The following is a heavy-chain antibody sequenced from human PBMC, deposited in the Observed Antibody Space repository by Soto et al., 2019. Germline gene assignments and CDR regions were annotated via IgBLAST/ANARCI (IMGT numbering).Heavy chain of an antibody. CDR2: VSGSGGSP. CDR3: AKDIVGVGIFTIFDS. V-gene: IGHV3-23*01. Sequence: GGSLRLSCAATGFGFSSYSMSWVRQAQGKGLRWVAAVSGSGGSPYYADSVKGRFTISRDNSKNTLYLQMNSLRDEDTAVYYCAKDIVGVGIFTIFDSWGQGTQVTVSS. CDR1: GFGFSSYS. D-gene: IGHD3-16*02. J-gene: IGHJ4*02.